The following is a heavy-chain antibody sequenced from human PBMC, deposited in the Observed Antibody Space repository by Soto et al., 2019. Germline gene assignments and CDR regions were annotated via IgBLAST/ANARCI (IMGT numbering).Heavy chain of an antibody. J-gene: IGHJ5*02. CDR1: GGSISSSSYY. CDR2: MYYSGSV. V-gene: IGHV4-61*05. Sequence: PSETLSLTCTVSGGSISSSSYYWGWIRQAPGKGLEWIAYMYYSGSVMYNPSLKNRVTISVDTAKNQVVLKLNSVTAADTAFYYCAEMKPERWFGAWGQGTLVTVSS. CDR3: AEMKPERWFGA.